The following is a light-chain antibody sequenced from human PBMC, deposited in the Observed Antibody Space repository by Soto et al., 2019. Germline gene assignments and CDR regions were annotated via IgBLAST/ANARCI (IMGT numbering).Light chain of an antibody. V-gene: IGLV1-51*02. CDR3: GTWDSSLSVGG. Sequence: QSALTQPPSVSAAPGQKVTISCSGSSSNIGNNYVSWYQQLPGTAPKLLIYENNKRPSGIPDRFSGSKSGTSATLGITGLQTGDEADYYCGTWDSSLSVGGFGTGTKLTVL. J-gene: IGLJ1*01. CDR2: ENN. CDR1: SSNIGNNY.